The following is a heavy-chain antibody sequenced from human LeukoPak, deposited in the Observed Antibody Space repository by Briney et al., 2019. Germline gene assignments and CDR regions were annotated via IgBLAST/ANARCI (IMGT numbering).Heavy chain of an antibody. CDR2: INPSGGST. Sequence: ASXKVSCKASGYTFASYYMHWVRQAPGQGLEWMGIINPSGGSTSYAQKFQGRVTMTRDTSTSTVYMELSSLRSEDTAVYYCARGVYGDYPINPFDYWGQGTLVTVSS. D-gene: IGHD4-17*01. CDR1: GYTFASYY. CDR3: ARGVYGDYPINPFDY. J-gene: IGHJ4*02. V-gene: IGHV1-46*01.